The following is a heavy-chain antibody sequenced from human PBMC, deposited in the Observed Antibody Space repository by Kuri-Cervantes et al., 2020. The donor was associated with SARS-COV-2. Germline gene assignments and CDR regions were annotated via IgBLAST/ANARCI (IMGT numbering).Heavy chain of an antibody. J-gene: IGHJ5*02. V-gene: IGHV4-61*08. CDR2: IYYSGST. CDR3: ARGPVVVVAATNWFDP. D-gene: IGHD2-15*01. CDR1: GGSISSGGYS. Sequence: SETLSLTCAVSGGSISSGGYSWSWIRQPPGKGLEWIGYIYYSGSTNYNPSLKGRVTISVDTSKNQFSLKLSSVTAADTAVYYCARGPVVVVAATNWFDPWGQGTLVTVSS.